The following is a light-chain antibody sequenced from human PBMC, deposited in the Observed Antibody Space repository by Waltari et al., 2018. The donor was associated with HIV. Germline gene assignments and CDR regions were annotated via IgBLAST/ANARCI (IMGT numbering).Light chain of an antibody. J-gene: IGKJ2*01. CDR3: QQLHTYPFT. V-gene: IGKV1-9*01. CDR2: SAS. CDR1: QAITSY. Sequence: DIQLTQSPSFMSASVGDRVTITCRASQAITSYLAWYQQKLGKAPKLLIYSASTLERGVPSRVSGGGSETEFSLTISSLQPEDSATYSCQQLHTYPFTFGQGTKLEIK.